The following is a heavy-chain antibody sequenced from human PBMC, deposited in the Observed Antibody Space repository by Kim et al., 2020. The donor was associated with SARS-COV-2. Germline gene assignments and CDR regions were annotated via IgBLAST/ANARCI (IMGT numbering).Heavy chain of an antibody. CDR1: GYTFTDYA. J-gene: IGHJ6*02. Sequence: ASVKVSCKASGYTFTDYAMHWVRQAPGQRLEWMGWINAGNGNTKYSQKVQGRVTITRDTSASTAYMELSSLRSEDTAVYYCAVLLWFGESSAPLGTYGMDVWGQGTTVNVSS. D-gene: IGHD3-10*01. V-gene: IGHV1-3*01. CDR2: INAGNGNT. CDR3: AVLLWFGESSAPLGTYGMDV.